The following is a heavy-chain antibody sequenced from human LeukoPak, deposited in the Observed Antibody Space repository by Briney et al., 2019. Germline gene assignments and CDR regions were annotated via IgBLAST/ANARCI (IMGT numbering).Heavy chain of an antibody. CDR3: TRDAQTCHSSSGWKPSDF. CDR2: INSDGSGT. D-gene: IGHD6-19*01. Sequence: GGSLRLSCAASGFDFRIYWMHWGRQAPGKGLVWVSRINSDGSGTYADSVKGRFTISRDNANNMLYLQMNSLRADDTAVYYCTRDAQTCHSSSGWKPSDFWGQGALVTVSS. J-gene: IGHJ4*02. V-gene: IGHV3-74*01. CDR1: GFDFRIYW.